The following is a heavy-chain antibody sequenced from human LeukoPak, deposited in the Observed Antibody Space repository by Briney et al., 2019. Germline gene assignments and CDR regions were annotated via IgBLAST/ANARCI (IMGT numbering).Heavy chain of an antibody. CDR2: INPSGGST. D-gene: IGHD6-19*01. Sequence: GASVKVSCKASGYTFTSYYMHWVRQAPGQGLEWMGIINPSGGSTSYAQKFQGRVTMTRDTSTSTVYMELSSLRSEDTAVYCCARLYSSGLIDYWGQGTLVTVSS. V-gene: IGHV1-46*01. CDR3: ARLYSSGLIDY. J-gene: IGHJ4*02. CDR1: GYTFTSYY.